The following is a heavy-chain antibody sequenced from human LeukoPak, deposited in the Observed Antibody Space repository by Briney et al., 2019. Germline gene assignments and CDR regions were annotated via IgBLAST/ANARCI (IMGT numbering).Heavy chain of an antibody. J-gene: IGHJ5*02. D-gene: IGHD3-16*01. Sequence: GGPLRLSCAGSGFTFSSYWMHWVRQAPGKGLVWVSRIKFDGSITMYADSVKGRFTISRDNAKNTLYLQMTSLRAEDTAIYYCARNDYFSSWGQGTLVTVSS. V-gene: IGHV3-74*03. CDR1: GFTFSSYW. CDR2: IKFDGSIT. CDR3: ARNDYFSS.